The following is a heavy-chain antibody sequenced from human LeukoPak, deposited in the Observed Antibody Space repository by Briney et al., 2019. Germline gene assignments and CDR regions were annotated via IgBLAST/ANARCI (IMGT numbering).Heavy chain of an antibody. CDR3: ARVRGTRVRGVIYY. V-gene: IGHV1-8*01. CDR2: MNPNSGNT. CDR1: GYTFTSYD. D-gene: IGHD3-10*01. Sequence: ASVKVSCKASGYTFTSYDINWVRQATGQGLEWMGWMNPNSGNTSYAQKFQGRVTMTRNTSISTAYMELSSLRSEDTAVYYCARVRGTRVRGVIYYWGQGTLVTVSS. J-gene: IGHJ4*02.